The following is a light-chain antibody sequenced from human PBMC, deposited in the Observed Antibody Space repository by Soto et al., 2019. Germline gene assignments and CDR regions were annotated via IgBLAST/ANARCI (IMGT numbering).Light chain of an antibody. J-gene: IGKJ3*01. CDR1: QSVTSSY. CDR2: GAS. Sequence: EVVLTQSPGTLSLSPGERATLSCRASQSVTSSYLAWYRQKPRQAPRLLIYGASSRATGIPDRFSGSGSGTDFTLTISRLEPEDFAVYYCQRYGSSPFTFGPGTKVDIK. V-gene: IGKV3-20*01. CDR3: QRYGSSPFT.